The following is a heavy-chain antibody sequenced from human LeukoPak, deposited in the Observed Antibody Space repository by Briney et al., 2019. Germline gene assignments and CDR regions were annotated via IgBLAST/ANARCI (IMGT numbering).Heavy chain of an antibody. Sequence: GGSLRLSCAASGFTFSSYSMNWVRQAPGKGLEWVSSISSSSSYIYYADSAKGRFTISRDNAKNSLYLQMNSLRAEDTAVYYCARDNFPPIAAAGHYYYYGMDVWGQGTTVTVSS. D-gene: IGHD6-13*01. CDR2: ISSSSSYI. CDR1: GFTFSSYS. J-gene: IGHJ6*02. V-gene: IGHV3-21*01. CDR3: ARDNFPPIAAAGHYYYYGMDV.